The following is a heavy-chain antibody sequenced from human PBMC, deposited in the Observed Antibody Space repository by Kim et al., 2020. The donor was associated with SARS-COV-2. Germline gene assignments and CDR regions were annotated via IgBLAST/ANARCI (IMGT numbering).Heavy chain of an antibody. J-gene: IGHJ4*01. CDR3: AKDSRAAADFEPFDY. CDR2: ISYDGSNK. D-gene: IGHD6-13*01. Sequence: GGSLRLSCAASGFTFSSYGMHWVRQAPGKGLEWVAVISYDGSNKYYADSVKGRFTISRDNSKNTLYLQMNSLRAEDTAVYYCAKDSRAAADFEPFDYWG. V-gene: IGHV3-30*18. CDR1: GFTFSSYG.